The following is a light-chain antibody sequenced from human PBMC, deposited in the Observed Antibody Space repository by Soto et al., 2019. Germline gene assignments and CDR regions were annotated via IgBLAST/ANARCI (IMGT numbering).Light chain of an antibody. CDR3: QQYNSYPYT. J-gene: IGKJ2*01. Sequence: DIQMTQSPSTLSASVGDRVTITCRASQSISSWLAWYQQKPGKAPKLLIYKASSLESGVPSRFSASGSWTEFTLTISSLQPDDFATYYCQQYNSYPYTFGQGTKLEIK. V-gene: IGKV1-5*03. CDR2: KAS. CDR1: QSISSW.